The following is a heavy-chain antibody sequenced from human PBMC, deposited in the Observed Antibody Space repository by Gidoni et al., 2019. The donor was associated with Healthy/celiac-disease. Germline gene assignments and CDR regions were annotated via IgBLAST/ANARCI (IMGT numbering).Heavy chain of an antibody. CDR2: IRSKAYGGTT. Sequence: EVQLVESGGGLVKPGRSLRLSCTASGFTFGAYAMSWFRQAPGKGLEWVGFIRSKAYGGTTEYAASVKGRFTISRDDSKSIAYLQMNSLKTEDTAVYYCTRAGYGGNSEDYWGQGTLVTVSS. D-gene: IGHD2-21*02. CDR3: TRAGYGGNSEDY. V-gene: IGHV3-49*05. CDR1: GFTFGAYA. J-gene: IGHJ4*02.